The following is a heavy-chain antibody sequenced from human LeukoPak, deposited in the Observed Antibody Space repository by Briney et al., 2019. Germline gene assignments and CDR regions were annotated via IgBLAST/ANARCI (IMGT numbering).Heavy chain of an antibody. Sequence: SETLSLTCTVSGGSISSYYWSWIRQPPGKGLEWIGYIYDSGNTNYNPSLKSRVTMFVDMSKNQFSLRLSSVTAADTAVYYCARHRAYSSSSPFDYRGQGTLVTVSS. D-gene: IGHD6-6*01. V-gene: IGHV4-59*08. CDR1: GGSISSYY. J-gene: IGHJ4*02. CDR3: ARHRAYSSSSPFDY. CDR2: IYDSGNT.